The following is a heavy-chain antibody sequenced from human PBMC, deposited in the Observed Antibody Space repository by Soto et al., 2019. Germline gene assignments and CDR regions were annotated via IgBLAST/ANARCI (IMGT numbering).Heavy chain of an antibody. CDR3: AKGRGYGSSTSGYVGSDY. V-gene: IGHV3-23*01. Sequence: EVQLLESGGGLVQPGGSLRLSCAASGFTFSSYAMSWVRQAPGKGLEWVSAISGSGGSTYYADSVKGRFTISRDNSKNTLYLQMNSLRAEDTAVDYGAKGRGYGSSTSGYVGSDYWGQGTLVTVSS. CDR1: GFTFSSYA. D-gene: IGHD2-2*01. J-gene: IGHJ4*02. CDR2: ISGSGGST.